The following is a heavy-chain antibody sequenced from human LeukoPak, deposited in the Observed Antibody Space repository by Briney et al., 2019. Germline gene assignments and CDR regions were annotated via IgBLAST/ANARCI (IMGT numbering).Heavy chain of an antibody. CDR2: MFYTGST. CDR3: ARVSVVYGMDV. V-gene: IGHV4-59*01. Sequence: SETLSLTCSVSGGSISSDHWAWLRQPPGKGLDWIGYMFYTGSTNYNPSLKSRVTISLATSKKQFSLKLSSVTAADTGVYYCARVSVVYGMDVWGRGTTVTVSS. J-gene: IGHJ6*02. CDR1: GGSISSDH.